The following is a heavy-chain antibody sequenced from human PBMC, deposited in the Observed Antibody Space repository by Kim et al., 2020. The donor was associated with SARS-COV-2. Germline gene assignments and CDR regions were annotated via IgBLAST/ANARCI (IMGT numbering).Heavy chain of an antibody. CDR2: IRSKAYGGTT. D-gene: IGHD4-17*01. V-gene: IGHV3-49*04. CDR1: GFTFGDYA. Sequence: GGSLRLSCTASGFTFGDYAMSWVRQAPGKGLEWVGFIRSKAYGGTTEYAASVKGRFTISRDDSTSIAYLQMNSLKTEDTDVYDCTRDLALGLTYGGRDDFDIWGQGTMVTVSS. CDR3: TRDLALGLTYGGRDDFDI. J-gene: IGHJ3*02.